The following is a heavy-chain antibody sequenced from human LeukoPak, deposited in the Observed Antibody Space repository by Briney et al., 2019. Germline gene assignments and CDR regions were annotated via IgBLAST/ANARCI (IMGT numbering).Heavy chain of an antibody. J-gene: IGHJ4*02. CDR1: GFTFSRFG. D-gene: IGHD3-22*01. CDR2: LWHDGNNK. Sequence: GGSLRLSCSASGFTFSRFGMHWVPQAPGKGLVWVAVLWHDGNNKYYADYVKGRFTISRDNSKNTLYLQMNSLRAEDTAVYYCARAFTSTGYYYVEYWGQGTLVTVSS. V-gene: IGHV3-33*01. CDR3: ARAFTSTGYYYVEY.